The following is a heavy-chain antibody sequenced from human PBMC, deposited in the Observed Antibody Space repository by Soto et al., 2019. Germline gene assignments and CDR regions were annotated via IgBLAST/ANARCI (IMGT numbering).Heavy chain of an antibody. J-gene: IGHJ3*02. CDR3: ASYNPSRHAPFDI. D-gene: IGHD1-20*01. CDR2: IKQDANEM. V-gene: IGHV3-7*01. CDR1: GFRLSTYW. Sequence: EVQVVESGGGLVQPGGSLRLSCAASGFRLSTYWMSWVRQAPGKGLEWLANIKQDANEMYYVDSVKGRFTISGDSAKNSLFLIMDRLRVEDTTVYYCASYNPSRHAPFDIWGQGTMFIFSS.